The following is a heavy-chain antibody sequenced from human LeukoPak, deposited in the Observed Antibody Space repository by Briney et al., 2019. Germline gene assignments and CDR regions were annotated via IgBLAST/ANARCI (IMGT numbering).Heavy chain of an antibody. Sequence: ASVKVSCKASGYTFISYGISWVRQAPGQGLEWMGWISAYNGNTNYAQKLQGRVTMTTDTSTSTAYMELRSLRSDDTAVYYCARDLGGGYSYGWGNYYGMDVWGQGTTVTVSS. CDR2: ISAYNGNT. V-gene: IGHV1-18*01. D-gene: IGHD5-18*01. J-gene: IGHJ6*02. CDR3: ARDLGGGYSYGWGNYYGMDV. CDR1: GYTFISYG.